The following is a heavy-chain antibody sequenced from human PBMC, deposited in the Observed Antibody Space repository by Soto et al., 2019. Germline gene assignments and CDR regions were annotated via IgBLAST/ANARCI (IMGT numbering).Heavy chain of an antibody. CDR3: AREGVVPARTYYCYYYMDV. V-gene: IGHV4-34*01. CDR1: GGSFSGYY. Sequence: QVQLQQWGAGLLKPSETLSLTCAVYGGSFSGYYWSWIRQPPGKGLEWIGEINHSGSTNYNPSLKSRVTISVDTSKNQFSLKLSSVTAADTAVYYCAREGVVPARTYYCYYYMDVWGKGTTVTVSS. CDR2: INHSGST. D-gene: IGHD2-2*01. J-gene: IGHJ6*03.